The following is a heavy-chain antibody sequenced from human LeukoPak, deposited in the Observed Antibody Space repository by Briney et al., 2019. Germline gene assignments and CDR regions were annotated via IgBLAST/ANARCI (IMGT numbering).Heavy chain of an antibody. J-gene: IGHJ4*02. Sequence: GASVKVSCKASGYTFTSYGISWVRQAPGQGLEWMGWISAYNGNTNYAQKLQGRVTMTTGTSTSTAYMELRSLRSDDTAVYYCARVGPYYYDSSGYYYVVLFDYWGQGTLVTVSS. D-gene: IGHD3-22*01. CDR3: ARVGPYYYDSSGYYYVVLFDY. V-gene: IGHV1-18*01. CDR2: ISAYNGNT. CDR1: GYTFTSYG.